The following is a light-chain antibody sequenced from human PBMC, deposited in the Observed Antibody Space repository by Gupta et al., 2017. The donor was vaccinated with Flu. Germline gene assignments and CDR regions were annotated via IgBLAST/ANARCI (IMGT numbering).Light chain of an antibody. Sequence: SITISCTGTSSDIGSYKYVSWYQQHPGKAPQLLIYDATNRPSGVSTRFSGSKSGDTASLTISGLQAEDEADYYCSSCTSSTTLVFGGGTRLTVL. CDR1: SSDIGSYKY. J-gene: IGLJ2*01. CDR2: DAT. V-gene: IGLV2-14*01. CDR3: SSCTSSTTLV.